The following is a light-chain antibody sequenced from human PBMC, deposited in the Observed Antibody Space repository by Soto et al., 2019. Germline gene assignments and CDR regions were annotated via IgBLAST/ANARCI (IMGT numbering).Light chain of an antibody. CDR2: DVS. V-gene: IGLV2-11*01. CDR3: CSYAGSYTYV. J-gene: IGLJ1*01. Sequence: QSALTQPRSVSGSPGQSFTISFTGSSSYVGGYNYVSWYQQHPGKAPKLMIYDVSKRPSGVPDRFSGSKSGNTASLTISGLQAEDEADYYCCSYAGSYTYVFGSGTKGHRP. CDR1: SSYVGGYNY.